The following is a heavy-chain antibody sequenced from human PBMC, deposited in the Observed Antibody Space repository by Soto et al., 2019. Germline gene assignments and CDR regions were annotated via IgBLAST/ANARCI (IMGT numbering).Heavy chain of an antibody. Sequence: EVQLVESGGGLVQPGGSLRLSCAASGFTFSSYWMSWVRQAPGKGLEWVANIKQDGSEKYYVDSVKGRFPISRDNAKNSRYLEMNSLGAEDTAVYYGARDHPTMGGMDVWGQGTTVTVS. CDR2: IKQDGSEK. V-gene: IGHV3-7*01. CDR1: GFTFSSYW. D-gene: IGHD5-12*01. J-gene: IGHJ6*02. CDR3: ARDHPTMGGMDV.